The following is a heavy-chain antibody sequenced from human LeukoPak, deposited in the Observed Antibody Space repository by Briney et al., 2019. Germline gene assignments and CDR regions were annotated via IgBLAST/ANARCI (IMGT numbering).Heavy chain of an antibody. J-gene: IGHJ4*02. D-gene: IGHD3-22*01. CDR2: ISGSGGST. CDR1: GFTFSSYA. Sequence: TGGSLRLSCAASGFTFSSYAMSWVRQAPGKGLEWVPAISGSGGSTYYADSVKGRFTISRDNSKNTLYLQMNSLRAEDTAVYYCATDHFYDSSGYDYWGQGTLVTVSS. V-gene: IGHV3-23*01. CDR3: ATDHFYDSSGYDY.